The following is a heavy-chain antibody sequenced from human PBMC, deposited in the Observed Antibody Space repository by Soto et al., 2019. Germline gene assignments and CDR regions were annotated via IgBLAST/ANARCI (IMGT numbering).Heavy chain of an antibody. CDR1: GFTFSSYG. CDR3: AKAYGDYEYFQH. J-gene: IGHJ1*01. Sequence: QVQLVESGGGVVQPGRSLRLSCAASGFTFSSYGMHWVRQAPGKGLEWVAVISYDGSNKYYADSVKGRFTISRDNSKNTLYLQMNSLRAEDTAVYYCAKAYGDYEYFQHWGQGTLVTVSS. D-gene: IGHD4-17*01. CDR2: ISYDGSNK. V-gene: IGHV3-30*18.